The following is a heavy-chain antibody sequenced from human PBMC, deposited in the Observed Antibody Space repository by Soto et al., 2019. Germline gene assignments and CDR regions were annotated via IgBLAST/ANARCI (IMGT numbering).Heavy chain of an antibody. V-gene: IGHV3-74*01. CDR3: AKDVGYYDSSGYYQGPDAFDI. D-gene: IGHD3-22*01. J-gene: IGHJ3*02. CDR1: GFTFSSYW. CDR2: INSDGSST. Sequence: PGGSLRLSCAASGFTFSSYWMHWVRQAPGKGLVWVSRINSDGSSTSYADSVKGRFTISRDNAKNTLYLQMNSLRAEDTAVYYRAKDVGYYDSSGYYQGPDAFDIWGQGTMVTVSS.